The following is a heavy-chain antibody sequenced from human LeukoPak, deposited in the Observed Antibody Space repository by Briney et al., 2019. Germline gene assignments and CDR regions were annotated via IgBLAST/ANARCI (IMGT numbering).Heavy chain of an antibody. J-gene: IGHJ3*02. Sequence: SETLSLTCTVSGGSISSYYWSWIRQPPGKGLEWIGYIYYSGSTNYNPSLRSRVTISVDTSKNQFSLKLSSVTAADTAVYYCARGHPDSMIVVLDAFDIWGQGTMVTVSS. D-gene: IGHD3-22*01. CDR3: ARGHPDSMIVVLDAFDI. CDR1: GGSISSYY. CDR2: IYYSGST. V-gene: IGHV4-59*01.